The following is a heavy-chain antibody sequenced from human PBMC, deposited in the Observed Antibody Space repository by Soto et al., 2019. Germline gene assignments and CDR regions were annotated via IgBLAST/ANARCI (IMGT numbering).Heavy chain of an antibody. CDR1: GFTFSSYG. J-gene: IGHJ3*02. V-gene: IGHV3-33*01. CDR3: ASCLGFETIDVFDI. Sequence: QVQLVESGGGVVQPGRSLRLSCAASGFTFSSYGMHWVRQAPGKGLEWVAVIWYDGSNKYYADSVKGRFTISRDNSKNTLYLQMNSLRAEDTAVYYCASCLGFETIDVFDIWGQGTMVTVSS. CDR2: IWYDGSNK. D-gene: IGHD3-10*01.